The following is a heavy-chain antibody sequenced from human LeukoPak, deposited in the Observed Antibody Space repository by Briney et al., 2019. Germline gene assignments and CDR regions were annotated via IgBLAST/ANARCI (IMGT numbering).Heavy chain of an antibody. CDR3: AKDMGYSSSWYGLGYYFDY. V-gene: IGHV3-23*01. J-gene: IGHJ4*02. D-gene: IGHD6-13*01. CDR1: GFTFRGYA. Sequence: GGSLRLSCASSGFTFRGYAMSCVRQAPGKGLEWVSANSGRGGRTYYADSVKGRFTISRDNSKNTLYLQMNSLRAEDTAVYYCAKDMGYSSSWYGLGYYFDYWGQGTLVTVSS. CDR2: NSGRGGRT.